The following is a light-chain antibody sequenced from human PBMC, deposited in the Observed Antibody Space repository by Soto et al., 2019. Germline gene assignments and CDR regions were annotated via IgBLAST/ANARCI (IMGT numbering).Light chain of an antibody. V-gene: IGKV1-5*01. CDR3: QQYNSYPWT. CDR2: DAS. J-gene: IGKJ1*01. CDR1: QSISSW. Sequence: DIQMTQSPSTLSASVGDRVTITCRASQSISSWLAWYQQKPGKAPKLMIYDASSLESGVPSRLSGSESGTEFTLTISSLQPGDFGTNYCQQYNSYPWTFGQGTKVEIK.